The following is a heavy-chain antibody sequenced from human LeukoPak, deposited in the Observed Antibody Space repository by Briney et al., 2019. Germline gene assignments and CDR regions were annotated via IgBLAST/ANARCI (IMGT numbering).Heavy chain of an antibody. Sequence: GGSLRLSCAASGFTFSSYAMSWVRQAPGKGLEWVSAISGSGGSTYYADSVKGRFTISRDNSKNTLYLQMSSLRAEDTAVYYCAKAKPYSSSWYWDYWGQGTLVTVSS. CDR3: AKAKPYSSSWYWDY. CDR2: ISGSGGST. J-gene: IGHJ4*02. CDR1: GFTFSSYA. D-gene: IGHD6-13*01. V-gene: IGHV3-23*01.